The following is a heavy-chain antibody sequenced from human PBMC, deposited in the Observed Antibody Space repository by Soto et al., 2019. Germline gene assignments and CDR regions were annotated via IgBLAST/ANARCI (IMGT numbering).Heavy chain of an antibody. CDR3: AKEGAAVGLGWFGP. CDR2: ISSSSSTI. J-gene: IGHJ5*02. CDR1: GFTFSDYY. V-gene: IGHV3-11*01. Sequence: GGSLRLSCAASGFTFSDYYMSWIRQAPEKGLEWISYISSSSSTIYYADSVKGRFTISRDNAKNSLFLQMNSLRAEDTAIYYCAKEGAAVGLGWFGPWGQGTLVTVSS. D-gene: IGHD6-13*01.